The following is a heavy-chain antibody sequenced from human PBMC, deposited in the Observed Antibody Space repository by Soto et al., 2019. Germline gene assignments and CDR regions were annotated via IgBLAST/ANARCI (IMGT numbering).Heavy chain of an antibody. D-gene: IGHD3-22*01. CDR2: INPSDGNR. Sequence: APVKVSCKASGYTFTSYGISWVRQAPGQGLEWMGWINPSDGNRNFAQKFEDRVTMTTATSTNTVFLELRSLKSDDTAIYYCARDRLRGYDSSGFYSWGQGTMVTVSS. CDR1: GYTFTSYG. J-gene: IGHJ4*02. CDR3: ARDRLRGYDSSGFYS. V-gene: IGHV1-18*01.